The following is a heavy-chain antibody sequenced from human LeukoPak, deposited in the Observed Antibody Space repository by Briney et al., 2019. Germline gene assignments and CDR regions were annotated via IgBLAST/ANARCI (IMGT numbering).Heavy chain of an antibody. Sequence: GASVKVSCKASGYTFTSYAMNWVRQAPGQGLEWMGWINTNTGNPTYAQGFTGRFVFSLDTSVSTAYLQISSLKAEDTAVYYCARPLEIYCSSTSCPLGGFDYWGQGTLVTVSS. CDR2: INTNTGNP. CDR1: GYTFTSYA. V-gene: IGHV7-4-1*02. D-gene: IGHD2-2*01. CDR3: ARPLEIYCSSTSCPLGGFDY. J-gene: IGHJ4*02.